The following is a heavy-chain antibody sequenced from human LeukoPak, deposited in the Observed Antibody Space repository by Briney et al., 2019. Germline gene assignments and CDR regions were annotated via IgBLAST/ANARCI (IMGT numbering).Heavy chain of an antibody. J-gene: IGHJ4*02. Sequence: GGSLRLSCAASGFTFSSYSMNWVRQAPGKGLEWVSSISSSSSYIYYADSVKGRFTISRDNAKNSLYLHVNSLRAEDTTVYYCARDFKMATRSDSDYWGQGTLVTASS. D-gene: IGHD5-24*01. CDR2: ISSSSSYI. V-gene: IGHV3-21*01. CDR3: ARDFKMATRSDSDY. CDR1: GFTFSSYS.